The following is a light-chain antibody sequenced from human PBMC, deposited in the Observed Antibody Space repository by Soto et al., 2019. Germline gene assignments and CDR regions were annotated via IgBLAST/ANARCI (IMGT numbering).Light chain of an antibody. CDR1: SSDVGSYNY. J-gene: IGLJ3*02. V-gene: IGLV2-14*03. CDR3: SSYTSSNTVV. Sequence: QSALTQPASVSGSPGQSITISCTGTSSDVGSYNYVSWYQQHPDKVPKLMIYDVSNRPSGVSNRFSGSKSGNTASLTISGLQAEDEADYYCSSYTSSNTVVFGGGTKVTVL. CDR2: DVS.